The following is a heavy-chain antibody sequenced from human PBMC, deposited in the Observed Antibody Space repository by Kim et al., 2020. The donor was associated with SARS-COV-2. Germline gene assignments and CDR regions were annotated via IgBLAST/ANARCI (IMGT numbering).Heavy chain of an antibody. V-gene: IGHV4-39*01. CDR2: IYYSGST. D-gene: IGHD3-3*01. CDR3: ARRSILRWSGYFGVWFDP. CDR1: GGSISSSSYY. J-gene: IGHJ5*02. Sequence: SETLSLTCTVSGGSISSSSYYWDWIRQPPGKGLEWIGSIYYSGSTYYNPSLKSRVTISVDTSKNQFSLKLSSVTAADTAVYYCARRSILRWSGYFGVWFDPWGQGTLVTVSS.